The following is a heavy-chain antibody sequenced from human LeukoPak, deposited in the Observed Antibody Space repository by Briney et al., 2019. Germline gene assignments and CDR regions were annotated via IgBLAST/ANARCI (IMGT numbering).Heavy chain of an antibody. Sequence: ASVKVSCKASGYTFTSYDINWVRQATGQGLEWMGWMNPNSGNTGYAQKFQGRVTMTRNTSISTAYMELSSLRSEDTAVYYCARLGCSSTSCSYSNWFDPWGQGTLVTVSS. CDR1: GYTFTSYD. CDR3: ARLGCSSTSCSYSNWFDP. J-gene: IGHJ5*02. D-gene: IGHD2-2*01. CDR2: MNPNSGNT. V-gene: IGHV1-8*01.